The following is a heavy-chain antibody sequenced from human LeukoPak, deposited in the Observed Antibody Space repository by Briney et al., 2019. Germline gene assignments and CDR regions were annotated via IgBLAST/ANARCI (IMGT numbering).Heavy chain of an antibody. Sequence: GGSLILSCAASGFNFNNYWMRCRRPAPGEGLEWVANIKDDGSEEYYVDSAEGRFTIVRNNAYNSLYLQMNSLRVEATAIYFCARFTRRYSGDYWGQGTLVSVSS. CDR3: ARFTRRYSGDY. CDR2: IKDDGSEE. D-gene: IGHD1-26*01. J-gene: IGHJ4*02. V-gene: IGHV3-7*03. CDR1: GFNFNNYW.